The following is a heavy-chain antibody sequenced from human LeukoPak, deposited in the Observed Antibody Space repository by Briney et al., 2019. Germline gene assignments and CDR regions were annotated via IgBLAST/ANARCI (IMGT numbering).Heavy chain of an antibody. CDR2: ISGSGDST. V-gene: IGHV3-23*01. J-gene: IGHJ2*01. CDR3: ARNVSGQYFDI. CDR1: GFTFSGYA. D-gene: IGHD2/OR15-2a*01. Sequence: GGSLRLSCAASGFTFSGYAMNWVRQAPGKGLECISAISGSGDSTHYADSVKGRFTISRDNSKNTLYLQMNSLRAEDTAVYYCARNVSGQYFDIWGRGTLVTVSS.